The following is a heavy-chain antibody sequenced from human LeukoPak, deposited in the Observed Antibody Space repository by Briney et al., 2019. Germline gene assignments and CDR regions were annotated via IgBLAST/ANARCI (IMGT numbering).Heavy chain of an antibody. CDR1: GGSISSADYY. D-gene: IGHD6-25*01. Sequence: SETLALTCTVSGGSISSADYYWGWVRRPPGKGLECIGYIYYRGRTDSNPSLRSRVTRSVDTSKNQFSRKLNSVTAADTAVYYCVRPKDGLDVFDIWGQGTMVTVSS. CDR3: VRPKDGLDVFDI. J-gene: IGHJ3*02. V-gene: IGHV4-30-4*01. CDR2: IYYRGRT.